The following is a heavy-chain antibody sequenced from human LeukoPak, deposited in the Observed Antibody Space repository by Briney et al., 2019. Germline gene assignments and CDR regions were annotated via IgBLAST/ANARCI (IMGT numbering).Heavy chain of an antibody. Sequence: SVKVSCKASGGTFSSYAISWVRQAPGQGLEWMGGIIPIFGTANYAQKFQGRVTITTDESTSTVYMELSSLRSEDTAVYYCAREGAWDTAMAAFDYWGQGTLVTVSS. CDR3: AREGAWDTAMAAFDY. CDR2: IIPIFGTA. CDR1: GGTFSSYA. J-gene: IGHJ4*02. D-gene: IGHD5-18*01. V-gene: IGHV1-69*05.